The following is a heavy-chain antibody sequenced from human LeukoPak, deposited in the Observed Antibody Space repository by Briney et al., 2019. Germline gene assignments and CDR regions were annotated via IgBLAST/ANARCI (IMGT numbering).Heavy chain of an antibody. CDR3: ARRAGAYSHPYGY. J-gene: IGHJ4*02. Sequence: GGSLRLSCAASGFTFSSYEMNWVRQAPGKGLEWVSYISSSGRTMYYADSVKGRFTISRDNSKNTLYLQMNSLRAEDTAVYYCARRAGAYSHPYGYWGQGTLVTVSS. CDR2: ISSSGRTM. V-gene: IGHV3-48*03. CDR1: GFTFSSYE. D-gene: IGHD4/OR15-4a*01.